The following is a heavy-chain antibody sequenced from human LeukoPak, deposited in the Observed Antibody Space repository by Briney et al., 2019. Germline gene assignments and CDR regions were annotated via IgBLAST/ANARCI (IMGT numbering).Heavy chain of an antibody. CDR3: AKGDYYGSGSTFKNGMDV. D-gene: IGHD3-10*01. CDR2: ISGSDGST. Sequence: HSSETLSLTCAVYGGSFSGYYWSWIRQPPGKGLEWVSVISGSDGSTYYADSVKGRFTISRDNSKNTLYLQVNSLRAEDTAVYYCAKGDYYGSGSTFKNGMDVWGQGTTVTVSS. J-gene: IGHJ6*02. V-gene: IGHV3-23*01. CDR1: GGSFSGYY.